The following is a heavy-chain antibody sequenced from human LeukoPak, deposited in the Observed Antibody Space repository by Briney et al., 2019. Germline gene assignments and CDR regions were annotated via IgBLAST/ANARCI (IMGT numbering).Heavy chain of an antibody. J-gene: IGHJ4*02. CDR3: ATYYDFWSGYDY. Sequence: ASVTVSCKASGYTFTGYYMHWVRQAPGQGLEWMGWINPNSGGTNYAQKFQGRVTMTRATSISTAYMELSMLRSDDTAVYYCATYYDFWSGYDYWGQGTLVTVSS. V-gene: IGHV1-2*02. CDR2: INPNSGGT. CDR1: GYTFTGYY. D-gene: IGHD3-3*01.